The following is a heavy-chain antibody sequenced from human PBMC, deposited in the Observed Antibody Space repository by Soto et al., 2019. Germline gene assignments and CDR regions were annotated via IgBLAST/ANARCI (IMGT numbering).Heavy chain of an antibody. CDR1: GYSFSNYW. D-gene: IGHD1-26*01. J-gene: IGHJ5*01. CDR3: VRLGQWDLVNHNLFDS. CDR2: IYPGDGDT. V-gene: IGHV5-51*01. Sequence: LGESLKISCKGSGYSFSNYWIAWVRQMPGKGLECMGSIYPGDGDTRYSPSFQGLVTISADKSISTVYLHWRTLNTSDTAIYYCVRLGQWDLVNHNLFDSWGEGSLVIVSS.